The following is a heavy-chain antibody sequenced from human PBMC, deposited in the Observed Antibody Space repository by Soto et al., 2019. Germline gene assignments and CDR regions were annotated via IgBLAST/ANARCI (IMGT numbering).Heavy chain of an antibody. CDR1: GGSISSGGYY. CDR3: ARMTYYDFLTGYPSGYYFDY. V-gene: IGHV4-31*03. Sequence: QVQLQESGPGLVKPSQTLSLTCTVSGGSISSGGYYWSWIRQHPGKGLEWIGYIYYRGSTNYNPSLKSRVTISVDTSKNQFSLKLGSVTAADTAVYYCARMTYYDFLTGYPSGYYFDYWGQGTLVTVSS. D-gene: IGHD3-9*01. J-gene: IGHJ4*02. CDR2: IYYRGST.